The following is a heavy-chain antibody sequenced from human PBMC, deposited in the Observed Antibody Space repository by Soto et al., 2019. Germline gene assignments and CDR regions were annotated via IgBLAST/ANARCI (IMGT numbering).Heavy chain of an antibody. CDR1: GFTVSSNY. CDR3: ARVGSVAGPPRHYYYYYGMDV. D-gene: IGHD6-19*01. CDR2: IYSGGST. J-gene: IGHJ6*02. V-gene: IGHV3-53*01. Sequence: AGGSLRLSCAASGFTVSSNYMSWVRQAPGKGLEWVSVIYSGGSTYYADSVKGRFTISRDNSKNTLYLQMNSLRAEDTAVYYCARVGSVAGPPRHYYYYYGMDVWGRGTTATVS.